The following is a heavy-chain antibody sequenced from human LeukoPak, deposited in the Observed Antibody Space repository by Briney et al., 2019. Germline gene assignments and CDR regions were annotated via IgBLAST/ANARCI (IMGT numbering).Heavy chain of an antibody. V-gene: IGHV3-7*01. CDR1: TFSLGNYW. CDR3: ARHMPAVGAMPFDY. D-gene: IGHD1-26*01. CDR2: IKHDGNEK. J-gene: IGHJ4*02. Sequence: GSLRLSCAVSTFSLGNYWMAWVRQAPGKGLEWVANIKHDGNEKYYVDSVRGRFTISRDNAENSLYLQMNSLRAEDTAIYFCARHMPAVGAMPFDYWGQGTLVTVSS.